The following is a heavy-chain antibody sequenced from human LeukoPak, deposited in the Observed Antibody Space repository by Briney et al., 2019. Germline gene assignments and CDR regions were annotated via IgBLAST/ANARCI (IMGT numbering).Heavy chain of an antibody. Sequence: GGSLRLSCAASGFTFSSYAMSWVRQAPGKGLEWVSAISGSGGSTYYADSVKGRFTISRDNSKNTLYLQMNSLRAEDTAVYYCAGYNCSSTSCYTGGFDYWGQGTLVTVSS. CDR3: AGYNCSSTSCYTGGFDY. CDR2: ISGSGGST. V-gene: IGHV3-23*01. J-gene: IGHJ4*02. CDR1: GFTFSSYA. D-gene: IGHD2-2*02.